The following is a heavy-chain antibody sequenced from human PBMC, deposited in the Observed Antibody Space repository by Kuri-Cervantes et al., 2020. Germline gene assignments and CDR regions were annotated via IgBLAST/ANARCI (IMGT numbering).Heavy chain of an antibody. V-gene: IGHV1-3*01. CDR3: AKDLTTVITARLRN. Sequence: ASVKVSCKASGYSFTSYSVHWVRQAPGQRLEWMGWINAGNGNTKYSQKFQDRFTITRDTSASTVYMELSSLRSEDTAVYYCAKDLTTVITARLRNWGQGTLVTVSS. D-gene: IGHD4-17*01. CDR2: INAGNGNT. CDR1: GYSFTSYS. J-gene: IGHJ4*02.